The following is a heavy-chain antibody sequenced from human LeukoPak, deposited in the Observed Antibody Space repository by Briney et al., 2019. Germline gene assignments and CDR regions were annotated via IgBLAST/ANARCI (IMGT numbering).Heavy chain of an antibody. J-gene: IGHJ4*02. V-gene: IGHV1-3*01. CDR2: INAGNGNT. D-gene: IGHD1-26*01. CDR1: GYTFTSYA. Sequence: ASVKVSCKASGYTFTSYAMHWVRQAPGQRLEWMGWINAGNGNTKYSQEFQGRVTITRDTSASTAYMELRSLRSDDTAVYYCARDFSSGSSYYWGQGTLVTVSS. CDR3: ARDFSSGSSYY.